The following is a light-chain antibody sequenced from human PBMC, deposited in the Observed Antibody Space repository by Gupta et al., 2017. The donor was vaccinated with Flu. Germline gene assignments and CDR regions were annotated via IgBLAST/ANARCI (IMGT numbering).Light chain of an antibody. J-gene: IGKJ3*01. CDR3: QQYDNLLFT. CDR2: DAS. Sequence: DIQMTQSQSSLSASVGDRVTIICQASQDISNYLNWYQQKPGKAPKLLIYDASNLETGVPSRFSGSGSGTDFTFTISSLQPEDIATYYCQQYDNLLFTFGPGTKVDIK. V-gene: IGKV1-33*01. CDR1: QDISNY.